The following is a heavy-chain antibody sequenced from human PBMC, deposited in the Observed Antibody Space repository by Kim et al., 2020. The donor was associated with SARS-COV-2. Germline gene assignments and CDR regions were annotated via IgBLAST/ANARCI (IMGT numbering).Heavy chain of an antibody. D-gene: IGHD3-22*01. CDR3: ASISSGRARLVDY. J-gene: IGHJ4*02. Sequence: SNPSRKTRVTIPADTSNTQFALKLSSVTAADTSVYYCASISSGRARLVDYWGQGTLVTVSS. V-gene: IGHV4-34*01.